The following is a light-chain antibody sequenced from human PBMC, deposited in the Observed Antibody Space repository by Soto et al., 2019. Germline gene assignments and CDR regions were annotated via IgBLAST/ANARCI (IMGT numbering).Light chain of an antibody. V-gene: IGKV1-33*01. J-gene: IGKJ3*01. Sequence: DIQMTQSPSSLSASVGDRVSITCQASQDISNYLNWYQQKPGKAPKLLIYDAYNVETGVPSRFRGSGSGTDFTFTISSLQPEDIATYYCQQYNNLPPTCGPGTKVDIK. CDR2: DAY. CDR3: QQYNNLPPT. CDR1: QDISNY.